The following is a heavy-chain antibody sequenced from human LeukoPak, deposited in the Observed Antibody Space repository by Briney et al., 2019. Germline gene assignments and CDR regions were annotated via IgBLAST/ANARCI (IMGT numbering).Heavy chain of an antibody. Sequence: PGGSLRLSCAASGFTFSSYSMNWVRQAPGKGLEWVSSISSSSSYIYYADSVKGRFTISRDNAKNSLYLQMNSLRAEDTAVYYCAITPGAAAGTQSPWGQGTLVTVSS. D-gene: IGHD6-13*01. V-gene: IGHV3-21*01. CDR2: ISSSSSYI. J-gene: IGHJ5*02. CDR3: AITPGAAAGTQSP. CDR1: GFTFSSYS.